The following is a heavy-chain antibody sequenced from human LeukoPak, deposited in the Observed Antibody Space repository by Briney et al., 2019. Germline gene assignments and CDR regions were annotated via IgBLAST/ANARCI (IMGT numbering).Heavy chain of an antibody. J-gene: IGHJ4*02. Sequence: GSRTLSCAASGLTFGNPWMSWVRQAPGKGLEWVARILSETSGGTRDYAAPVRGRFTISRDDSRSTLYLQMNSLKTEDTAQYYCTTYRYSYGSSGYSYFDFWGQGTLVTVSS. D-gene: IGHD3-22*01. CDR3: TTYRYSYGSSGYSYFDF. CDR2: ILSETSGGTR. V-gene: IGHV3-15*01. CDR1: GLTFGNPW.